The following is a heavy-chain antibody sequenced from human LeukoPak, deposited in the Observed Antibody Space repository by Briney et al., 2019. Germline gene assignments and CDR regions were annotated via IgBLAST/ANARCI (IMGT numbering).Heavy chain of an antibody. CDR1: GFTFSSFA. CDR2: IRGSGDTT. V-gene: IGHV3-23*01. D-gene: IGHD6-13*01. CDR3: ARDALSLHSSSPLDY. J-gene: IGHJ4*02. Sequence: GGSLRLSCAASGFTFSSFAMSWVRQAPGKGLEWVSGIRGSGDTTHYADSVKGRFTISRDNSKNTLYLQMNSLRAEDTAVYYCARDALSLHSSSPLDYWGQGTLVTVSS.